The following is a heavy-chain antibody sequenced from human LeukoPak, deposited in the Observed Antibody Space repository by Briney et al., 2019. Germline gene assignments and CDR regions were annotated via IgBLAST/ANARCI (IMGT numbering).Heavy chain of an antibody. CDR1: GYSISSGYY. Sequence: SETLSLTCNVSGYSISSGYYWGWIRQPPAKGLEWIGSIYHSGRTHYNPPLKSRVTISGDTSKNQFSLKLSSVTAAETAVYYCARGLTPDAFDIWGQGTMVTVSS. J-gene: IGHJ3*02. V-gene: IGHV4-38-2*02. CDR3: ARGLTPDAFDI. CDR2: IYHSGRT.